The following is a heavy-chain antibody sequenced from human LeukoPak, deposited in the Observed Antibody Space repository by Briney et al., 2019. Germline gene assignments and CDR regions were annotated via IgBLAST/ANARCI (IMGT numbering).Heavy chain of an antibody. CDR2: IIPIFGTA. Sequence: SVKVSCKASGGTFISYAISWVRQAPGQGLEWMGGIIPIFGTANYAQKFQGRVTITTDESTSTAYMELSSLRSEDTAVDYCARGPIAAAGTWYYYYYMDVWGKGTTVTVSS. J-gene: IGHJ6*03. CDR3: ARGPIAAAGTWYYYYYMDV. CDR1: GGTFISYA. D-gene: IGHD6-13*01. V-gene: IGHV1-69*05.